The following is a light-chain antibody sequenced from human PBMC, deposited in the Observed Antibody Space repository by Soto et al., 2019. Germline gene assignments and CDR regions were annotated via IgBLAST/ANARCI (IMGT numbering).Light chain of an antibody. CDR1: QTVRNNY. CDR2: GAS. V-gene: IGKV3-20*01. Sequence: EFVLTQSPGTLSLSPGERATLSCRASQTVRNNYLAWYQQKPGQAPRLLIYGASSRATGIPDRFSGSGSGTDFTLTISRLEPEDFAVYYCQLYGRSPLKLTFGPGTKVDIK. J-gene: IGKJ1*01. CDR3: QLYGRSPLKLT.